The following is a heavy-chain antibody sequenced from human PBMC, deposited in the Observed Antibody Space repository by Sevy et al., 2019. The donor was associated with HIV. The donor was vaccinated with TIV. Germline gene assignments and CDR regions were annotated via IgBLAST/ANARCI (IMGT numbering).Heavy chain of an antibody. CDR3: AGGRFDSSGSFDAFDI. Sequence: GGSLRLSYAASGLTFSNYAMIWVRQAPGKGLDWVSTIYGTAGVTYYADSVKGRFTISRDNSKNTLFLQMNSLRAEDTAVYYCAGGRFDSSGSFDAFDIWGQGTMVTVSS. CDR1: GLTFSNYA. J-gene: IGHJ3*02. V-gene: IGHV3-23*01. D-gene: IGHD3-22*01. CDR2: IYGTAGVT.